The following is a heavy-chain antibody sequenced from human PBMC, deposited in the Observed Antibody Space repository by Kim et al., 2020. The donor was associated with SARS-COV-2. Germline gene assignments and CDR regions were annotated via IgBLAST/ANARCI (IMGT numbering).Heavy chain of an antibody. Sequence: RYRPSFQGQVTISADKSISTAYLQWSSLKASDTAMYYCARQVEMATRHFDYWGQGTLVTVSS. V-gene: IGHV5-51*01. J-gene: IGHJ4*02. D-gene: IGHD5-12*01. CDR3: ARQVEMATRHFDY.